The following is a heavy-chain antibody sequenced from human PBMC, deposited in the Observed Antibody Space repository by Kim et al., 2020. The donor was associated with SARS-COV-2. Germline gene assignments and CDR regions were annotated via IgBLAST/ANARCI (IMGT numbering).Heavy chain of an antibody. CDR2: ISYDGSNK. J-gene: IGHJ6*02. Sequence: GGSLRLSCAASGFTFSSYGMHWVRQAPGKGLEWVAVISYDGSNKYYADSVKGRFTISRDNSKNTLYLQMNSLRAEDTAVYYCAKEFTRPYYYYGMDVWGPGTTVTVSS. CDR3: AKEFTRPYYYYGMDV. D-gene: IGHD2-2*01. CDR1: GFTFSSYG. V-gene: IGHV3-30*18.